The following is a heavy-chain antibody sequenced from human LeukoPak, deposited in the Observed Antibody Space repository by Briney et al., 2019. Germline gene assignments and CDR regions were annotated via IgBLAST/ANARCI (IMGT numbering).Heavy chain of an antibody. CDR1: GFTFSSYW. CDR2: IKQDGSEK. Sequence: GGSLRLSCAASGFTFSSYWMSWVRQAPGKGLEWVVNIKQDGSEKYYVDSVKGRFTISRDNAKNSLYLQMNSLRAEDTAVYYCAKDSSGWYFVLDYWGQGTLVTVPS. CDR3: AKDSSGWYFVLDY. V-gene: IGHV3-7*03. D-gene: IGHD6-19*01. J-gene: IGHJ4*02.